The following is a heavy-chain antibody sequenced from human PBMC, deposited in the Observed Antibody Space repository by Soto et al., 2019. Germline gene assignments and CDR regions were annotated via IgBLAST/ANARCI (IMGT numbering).Heavy chain of an antibody. CDR2: IWYDGGNK. Sequence: PGGSLRLSCAASGFTFSNYGMHWFRQAPGKGLEWVAFIWYDGGNKYYAESVKGRFTISRDNSKNTLYLQMNSLRAEDTAVYYCARDGDVNTGFGKDYWGQGTLVTVSS. CDR1: GFTFSNYG. V-gene: IGHV3-33*01. D-gene: IGHD3-16*01. CDR3: ARDGDVNTGFGKDY. J-gene: IGHJ4*02.